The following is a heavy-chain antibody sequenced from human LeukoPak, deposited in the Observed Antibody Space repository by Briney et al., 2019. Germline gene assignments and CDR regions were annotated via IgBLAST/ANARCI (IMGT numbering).Heavy chain of an antibody. CDR2: ISAGGTT. CDR3: AKNLVVYSSSWPYFDY. CDR1: GFTFMTYA. D-gene: IGHD6-13*01. J-gene: IGHJ4*02. V-gene: IGHV3-23*01. Sequence: GGSLRLSCATSGFTFMTYAMIWVRQAPGKGLDWVSSISAGGTTYYPDSVKGRFTISRDNSKNTLYLQMNSLRAEDTAVYYCAKNLVVYSSSWPYFDYWGQGTLVTVSS.